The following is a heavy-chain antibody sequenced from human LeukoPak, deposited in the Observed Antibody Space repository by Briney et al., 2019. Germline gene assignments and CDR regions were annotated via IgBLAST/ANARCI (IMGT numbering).Heavy chain of an antibody. CDR1: GGSISSSNW. CDR2: IYHSGST. Sequence: PSETLSLTCTVSGGSISSSNWWSWVRQPPGKGLEWIGEIYHSGSTNYNPSLKSRVTISVDKSKNQFSLKLSSVTAADTAVYYCARGYYDSSGYYWYFDLWGRGTLVTVSS. CDR3: ARGYYDSSGYYWYFDL. V-gene: IGHV4-4*02. J-gene: IGHJ2*01. D-gene: IGHD3-22*01.